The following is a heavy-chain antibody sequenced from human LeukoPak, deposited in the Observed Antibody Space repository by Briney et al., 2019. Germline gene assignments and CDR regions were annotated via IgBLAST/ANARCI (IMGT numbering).Heavy chain of an antibody. CDR1: GGTFSSYA. Sequence: GSSVKVSCKASGGTFSSYAISWVRPAPGQGLEWMGRIIPILGIANYAQKFQGRVTITADKSTSTAYMELSSLRSEDTAVYYCARVPFGELSEFDYWGQGTLVTVSS. J-gene: IGHJ4*02. D-gene: IGHD3-10*01. CDR2: IIPILGIA. CDR3: ARVPFGELSEFDY. V-gene: IGHV1-69*04.